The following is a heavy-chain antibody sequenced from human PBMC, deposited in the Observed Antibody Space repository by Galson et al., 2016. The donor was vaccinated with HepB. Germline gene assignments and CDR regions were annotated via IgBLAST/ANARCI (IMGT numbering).Heavy chain of an antibody. Sequence: SLRLSCAASGFAFSVYGMHWVRQAPGKGPEWLAVIWSDGSDKYYADSVKGRFNISRDNSQNKLYLQMSSLRAEDTAVYSCAVDPGAGASQHFDYWGQGTLVTVSS. V-gene: IGHV3-33*03. D-gene: IGHD3-10*01. CDR3: AVDPGAGASQHFDY. CDR1: GFAFSVYG. CDR2: IWSDGSDK. J-gene: IGHJ4*02.